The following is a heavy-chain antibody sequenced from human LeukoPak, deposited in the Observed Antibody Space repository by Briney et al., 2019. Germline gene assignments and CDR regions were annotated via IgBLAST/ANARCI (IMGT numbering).Heavy chain of an antibody. CDR2: IYTSGST. D-gene: IGHD2-2*01. Sequence: SQTLSLTCAVSGGSISSGGYSWSWIRQPAGKGLEWIGRIYTSGSTNYNPSLKSRVTMSVDTSKNQFSLKLSSVTAADTAVYYCAREGVPAATGWYFDLWGRGTLVTVSS. V-gene: IGHV4-61*02. CDR3: AREGVPAATGWYFDL. CDR1: GGSISSGGYS. J-gene: IGHJ2*01.